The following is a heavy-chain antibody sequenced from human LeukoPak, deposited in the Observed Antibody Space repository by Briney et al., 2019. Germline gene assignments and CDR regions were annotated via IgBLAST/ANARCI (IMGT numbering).Heavy chain of an antibody. Sequence: PGGSLRLSCAASGFTFDDYAMHWVRQAPGKGLEWVSLISGDGGSTYYADSVKGRFTISRDNSKNSLYLQMNRLRTEDTALYYCAKDIGFGELSSQDHWGQGTLVTVYS. CDR2: ISGDGGST. D-gene: IGHD3-10*01. J-gene: IGHJ4*02. CDR3: AKDIGFGELSSQDH. V-gene: IGHV3-43*02. CDR1: GFTFDDYA.